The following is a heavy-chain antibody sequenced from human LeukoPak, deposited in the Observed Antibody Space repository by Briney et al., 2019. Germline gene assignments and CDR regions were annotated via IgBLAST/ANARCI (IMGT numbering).Heavy chain of an antibody. J-gene: IGHJ4*02. V-gene: IGHV3-21*01. CDR1: GFTFSSYA. Sequence: GGSLRLSCAASGFTFSSYAMSWVRQAPGKGLEWVSSISSSSSYIYYADSVKGRFTISRDNAKNSLYLQMNSLRAEDTAVYYCARDSCSGGSCSRRFDYWGQGTLVTVSS. CDR3: ARDSCSGGSCSRRFDY. CDR2: ISSSSSYI. D-gene: IGHD2-15*01.